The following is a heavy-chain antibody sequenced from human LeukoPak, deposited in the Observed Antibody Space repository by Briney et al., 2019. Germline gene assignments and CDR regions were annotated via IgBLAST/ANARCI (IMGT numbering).Heavy chain of an antibody. CDR1: GFTVSSNY. V-gene: IGHV3-21*01. J-gene: IGHJ4*02. D-gene: IGHD2-2*01. CDR3: ARLVVPAATKDY. Sequence: GGSLRLSCAASGFTVSSNYMSWVRQAPGKGLEWVSSISSSSSYIYYADSVKGRFTISRDNAKNSLYLQMNSLRAEDTAVYYCARLVVPAATKDYWGQGTLVTVSS. CDR2: ISSSSSYI.